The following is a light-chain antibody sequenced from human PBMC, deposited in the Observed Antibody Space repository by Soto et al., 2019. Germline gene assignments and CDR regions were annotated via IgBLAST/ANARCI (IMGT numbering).Light chain of an antibody. J-gene: IGKJ3*01. CDR1: QDIGDD. V-gene: IGKV1-17*02. CDR2: ASS. Sequence: DIQMTQSPSSLSASVGDRVTITCRASQDIGDDLDWFQQKPGKAPKRLIYASSGLQSGAPARFSGSGSGTEFALTLSNLYPEDFATNYCLQQNRLPFTFGPRTKVDVK. CDR3: LQQNRLPFT.